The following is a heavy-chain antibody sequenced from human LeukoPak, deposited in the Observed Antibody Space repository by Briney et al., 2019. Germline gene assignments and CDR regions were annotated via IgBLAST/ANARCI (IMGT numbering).Heavy chain of an antibody. CDR1: GYTFTSYA. V-gene: IGHV1-2*02. CDR3: ARAEGRYSGYDPLYYYYYYMDV. CDR2: INPNSGET. Sequence: GASVKVSCKAPGYTFTSYAMNWVRQAPGQGLEWMGWINPNSGETNYAQKFQGGVTMTRDTSISTAYMELSRLRSDDTAVYYCARAEGRYSGYDPLYYYYYYMDVWGKGTTVTVSS. D-gene: IGHD5-12*01. J-gene: IGHJ6*03.